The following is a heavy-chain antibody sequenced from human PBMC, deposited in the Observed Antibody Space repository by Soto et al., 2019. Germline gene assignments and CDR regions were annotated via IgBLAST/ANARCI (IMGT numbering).Heavy chain of an antibody. D-gene: IGHD2-2*01. CDR2: IKQDGSEK. Sequence: EVQLVESGGGLVQPGGSLRLSCAASGFTFSSYWMSWVRQAPGKGLEWVANIKQDGSEKYYVDSVKGRFTISRDNAKNSLYLQMNSLRAEDTAVYYCARDGRGVLVPAADNWFDPWGQGTLVTVSS. CDR1: GFTFSSYW. V-gene: IGHV3-7*01. J-gene: IGHJ5*02. CDR3: ARDGRGVLVPAADNWFDP.